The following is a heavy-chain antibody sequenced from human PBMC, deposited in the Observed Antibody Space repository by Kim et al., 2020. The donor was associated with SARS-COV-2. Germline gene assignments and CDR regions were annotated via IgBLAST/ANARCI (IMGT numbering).Heavy chain of an antibody. V-gene: IGHV4-34*01. J-gene: IGHJ4*02. CDR3: ARAGRDIWFREFGYYFDY. CDR1: GGSFSGYY. D-gene: IGHD3-10*01. CDR2: INHSGST. Sequence: SETLSLTCAVYGGSFSGYYWSWIRQPPGKGLEWIGEINHSGSTNYNPSLKSRVTISVDTSKNQFSLKLSSVTAADTAVYYCARAGRDIWFREFGYYFDYWGQGTLVTVSS.